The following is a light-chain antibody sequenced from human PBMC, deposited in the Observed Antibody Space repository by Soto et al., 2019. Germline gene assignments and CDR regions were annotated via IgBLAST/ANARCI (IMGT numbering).Light chain of an antibody. J-gene: IGKJ5*01. V-gene: IGKV3-20*01. CDR3: QQYGYSPIT. CDR2: GAS. CDR1: QGIKDY. Sequence: ERVTTQSPSTLSVSPGERATLSCRASQGIKDYLAWFQQKPGQAPRLLIYGASTRATGIPDRFSGSGSGTDYTLTIDGLEPEDFVVYYCQQYGYSPITFGQGTRLEIK.